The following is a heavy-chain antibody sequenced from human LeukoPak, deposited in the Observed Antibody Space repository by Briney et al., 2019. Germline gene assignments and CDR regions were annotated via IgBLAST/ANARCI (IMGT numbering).Heavy chain of an antibody. J-gene: IGHJ5*02. V-gene: IGHV4-34*01. D-gene: IGHD2-15*01. CDR3: VTEPGYCTGGRCYGGWFDP. CDR2: INHSGST. Sequence: SETLSLTCAVYGGSFSGYYWSWIRQPPGKGLEWIGEINHSGSTNYNPSLKSRVTISVDTSKNQFSLKLSSVTAADTAVYYCVTEPGYCTGGRCYGGWFDPWGQGTLVTVSS. CDR1: GGSFSGYY.